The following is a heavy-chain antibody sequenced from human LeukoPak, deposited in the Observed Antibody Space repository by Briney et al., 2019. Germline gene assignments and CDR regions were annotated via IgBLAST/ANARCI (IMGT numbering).Heavy chain of an antibody. V-gene: IGHV1-69*13. Sequence: SVKVSCKASGGTFSSYAISWVRQAPRQGLEWMGGIIPIFGTANYAQKFQGRVTITADESTSTAYMELSSLRSEDTAVYYCATPLPYDSSGYYHYYYYGMDVWGQGTTVTVSS. J-gene: IGHJ6*02. CDR3: ATPLPYDSSGYYHYYYYGMDV. CDR1: GGTFSSYA. D-gene: IGHD3-22*01. CDR2: IIPIFGTA.